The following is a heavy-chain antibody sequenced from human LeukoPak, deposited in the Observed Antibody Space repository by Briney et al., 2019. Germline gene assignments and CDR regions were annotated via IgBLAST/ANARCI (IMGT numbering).Heavy chain of an antibody. D-gene: IGHD3-3*01. Sequence: ASVKVSCTASGYTFSNYGFNWVRQAPGQGPVWMGWINTNNGNTNYGHKFQGRVTMTTDTSTTTTYLELRSLRPDDTAVYYCARDKDFWSGSGFDPWGQGTPVTVSS. CDR2: INTNNGNT. CDR1: GYTFSNYG. V-gene: IGHV1-18*01. CDR3: ARDKDFWSGSGFDP. J-gene: IGHJ5*02.